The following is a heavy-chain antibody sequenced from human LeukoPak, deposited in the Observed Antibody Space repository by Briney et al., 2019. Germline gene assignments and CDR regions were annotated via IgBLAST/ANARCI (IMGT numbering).Heavy chain of an antibody. Sequence: GGSLRLSCAASGFTFSSYAMHWVRQAPGKGLEWVAVISYDGSNKYYADSVKGRFTISRDNSKNTLYLQTNSLRAEDTAVYYCARDPTRGGYSGYVGYYFDYWGQGTLVTVSS. V-gene: IGHV3-30-3*01. CDR2: ISYDGSNK. D-gene: IGHD5-12*01. J-gene: IGHJ4*02. CDR3: ARDPTRGGYSGYVGYYFDY. CDR1: GFTFSSYA.